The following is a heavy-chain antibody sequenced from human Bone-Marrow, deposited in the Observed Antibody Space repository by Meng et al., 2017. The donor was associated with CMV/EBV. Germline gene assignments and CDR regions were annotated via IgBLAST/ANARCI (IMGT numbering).Heavy chain of an antibody. Sequence: GSVISCKASGYTFTGYYMHWVRQAPGQGLEWMGWINSNSGGTNYAQKFQGRVTMTSDRANSTAYLELSRLRSDDTAVYYCARDLYGSTIKRNWFDPWGQGTLVTVSS. V-gene: IGHV1-2*02. CDR1: GYTFTGYY. CDR3: ARDLYGSTIKRNWFDP. D-gene: IGHD3-10*01. J-gene: IGHJ5*02. CDR2: INSNSGGT.